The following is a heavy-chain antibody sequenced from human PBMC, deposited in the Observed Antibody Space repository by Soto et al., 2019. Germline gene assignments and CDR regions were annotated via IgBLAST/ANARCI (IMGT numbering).Heavy chain of an antibody. J-gene: IGHJ2*01. CDR3: TRRRIAAAKTVGYFDL. CDR2: IRSKAYGGTT. Sequence: EVQLVESGGGLVQPGRSLRLSCTASGFTFGDYAMSWVRQAPGKGLEWVGFIRSKAYGGTTEYAASVKGRFTISRDDSKSIAYLQMNSLKTEDTAVYYCTRRRIAAAKTVGYFDLWGRGTLVTVSS. D-gene: IGHD6-13*01. V-gene: IGHV3-49*04. CDR1: GFTFGDYA.